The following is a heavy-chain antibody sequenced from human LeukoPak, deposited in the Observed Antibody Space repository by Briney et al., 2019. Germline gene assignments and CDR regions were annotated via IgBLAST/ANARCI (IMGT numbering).Heavy chain of an antibody. CDR1: GFTVSSNY. V-gene: IGHV3-53*01. CDR2: IYSGGST. D-gene: IGHD6-13*01. CDR3: ARAHPGYSSSVGWFDP. Sequence: PGGSLRLSCAASGFTVSSNYMSWVRQAPGKGLEWVSVIYSGGSTYYADSVKGRFTISRDNSKNTLYLQMNSLRAEDTAVYYCARAHPGYSSSVGWFDPWGQGTLVTVSS. J-gene: IGHJ5*02.